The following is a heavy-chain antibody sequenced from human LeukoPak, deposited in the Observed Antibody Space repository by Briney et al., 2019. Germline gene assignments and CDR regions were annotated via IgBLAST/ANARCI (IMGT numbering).Heavy chain of an antibody. CDR2: IYYSGST. V-gene: IGHV4-61*10. CDR3: ARATAPSLGTYPLDY. D-gene: IGHD1-26*01. J-gene: IGHJ4*02. Sequence: SQTLSLTCTVSGGSISSGSYYWSWIRQPAGKGLEWIGYIYYSGSTNFNPSLKSRVTISVDTSKSQFSLELSSMTAADTAVYYCARATAPSLGTYPLDYWGQGTLVTVSS. CDR1: GGSISSGSYY.